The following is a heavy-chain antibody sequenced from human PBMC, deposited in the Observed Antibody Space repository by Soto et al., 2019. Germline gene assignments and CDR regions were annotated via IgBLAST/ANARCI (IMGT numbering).Heavy chain of an antibody. CDR1: GGSISSYY. Sequence: SETLSLTCTVSGGSISSYYWSWIRQPPGKGLERIGYIYYSGSTNYKPSLKSRVTISVDTSKNQFSLKLSSVTAADTAVYYCARSRGGYFDYWGQGTLVTVSS. CDR2: IYYSGST. CDR3: ARSRGGYFDY. V-gene: IGHV4-59*01. D-gene: IGHD3-16*01. J-gene: IGHJ4*02.